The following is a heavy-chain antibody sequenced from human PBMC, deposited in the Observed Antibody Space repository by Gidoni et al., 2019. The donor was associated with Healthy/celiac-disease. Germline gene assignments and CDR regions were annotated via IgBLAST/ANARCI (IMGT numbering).Heavy chain of an antibody. D-gene: IGHD6-19*01. CDR2: INHSGST. Sequence: QVQLQQWGAGLLKPSETLSLTCAVYGGSFSGYYWSWIRQPPGKGLEWIGEINHSGSTNYNPSLKSRVTISVDTSKNQFSLKLSSVTAADTAVYYCARKHKDWLADFDYWGQGTLVTVSS. V-gene: IGHV4-34*01. CDR1: GGSFSGYY. CDR3: ARKHKDWLADFDY. J-gene: IGHJ4*02.